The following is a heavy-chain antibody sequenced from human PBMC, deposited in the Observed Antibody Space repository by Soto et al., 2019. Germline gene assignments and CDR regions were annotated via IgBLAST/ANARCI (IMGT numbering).Heavy chain of an antibody. V-gene: IGHV3-21*01. CDR2: ISSSSSYI. Sequence: EVQLAESGGGLVKPGGSLRLSCAASGFTFSSYSMNWVRQAPGKGLEWVSSISSSSSYIYYADSVKGRFTISRDNAKNSLYLQMNSLRAEDTAVYYCATGSPEWLERYGMDVWGQGTTVTVSS. J-gene: IGHJ6*02. CDR1: GFTFSSYS. CDR3: ATGSPEWLERYGMDV. D-gene: IGHD1-1*01.